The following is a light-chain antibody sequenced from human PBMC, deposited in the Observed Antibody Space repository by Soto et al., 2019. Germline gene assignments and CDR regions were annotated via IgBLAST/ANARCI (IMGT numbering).Light chain of an antibody. J-gene: IGKJ2*01. V-gene: IGKV3-20*01. CDR1: QSVSDSY. CDR2: ATS. Sequence: ENVLTQSPGTLSLSPGERATLSCRASQSVSDSYLAWYQQKPGQTPRLLIYATSGRATGIPDRFSGSGSGTDFTLTISRVETEAFAVYYCQPYVTSPPMYTFGQGTKLEIK. CDR3: QPYVTSPPMYT.